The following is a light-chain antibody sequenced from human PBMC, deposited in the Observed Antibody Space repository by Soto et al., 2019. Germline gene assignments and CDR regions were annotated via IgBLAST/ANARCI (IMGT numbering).Light chain of an antibody. CDR3: QQSHKWPRT. V-gene: IGKV3-15*01. CDR1: QGGSRK. Sequence: EIVMPLSLSTLSVATSERVTFYCRASQGGSRKLAWYQPLPGQAPRLLISGASTGATGIPARFSGSGSGTDFTLTISRLEPEDFAVYYCQQSHKWPRTFGQGGKVDIK. CDR2: GAS. J-gene: IGKJ1*01.